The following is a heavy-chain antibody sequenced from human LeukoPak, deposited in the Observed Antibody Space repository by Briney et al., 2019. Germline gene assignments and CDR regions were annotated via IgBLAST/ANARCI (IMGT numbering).Heavy chain of an antibody. V-gene: IGHV1-2*06. J-gene: IGHJ4*02. Sequence: ASVKVSCKASGYTFTGYFMHWVRQAPGQGLEWMGRINPNSGGTNYAQDFQGRVTMTRDTSINTAYMELSRLTSDDTAVYYCARDGYGDYGFDYWGQGTLVTVSS. CDR2: INPNSGGT. D-gene: IGHD4-17*01. CDR1: GYTFTGYF. CDR3: ARDGYGDYGFDY.